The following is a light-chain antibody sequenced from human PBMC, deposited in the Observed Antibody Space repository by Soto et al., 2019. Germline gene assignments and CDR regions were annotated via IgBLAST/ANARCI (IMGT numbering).Light chain of an antibody. CDR3: QSNYILPWT. J-gene: IGKJ5*01. CDR2: SAS. CDR1: QYISNY. V-gene: IGKV1-39*01. Sequence: DIQVTQSPPSLSASVGDRVTITCRTSQYISNYLNWYQHKVGKAPQLLIYSASTLQMGVPSRFSGSASGTEFTLTISSLQPDDYASYYCQSNYILPWTFGQGTRLEI.